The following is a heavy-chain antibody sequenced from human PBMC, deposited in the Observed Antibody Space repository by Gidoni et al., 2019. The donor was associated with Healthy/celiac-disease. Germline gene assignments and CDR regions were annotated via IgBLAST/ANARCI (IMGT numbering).Heavy chain of an antibody. V-gene: IGHV3-30*18. Sequence: QVQLVESGGGVVQPGRSLRLSCAASGFTFSSYGMHWVRQAPGKGLEWVAVISYDGSNKYYADSVKGRFTISRDNSKNTLYLQMNSLRAEDTAVYYCAKDFTELLNYYYYYYGMDVWGQGTTVTVSS. D-gene: IGHD3-10*01. CDR2: ISYDGSNK. CDR3: AKDFTELLNYYYYYYGMDV. J-gene: IGHJ6*02. CDR1: GFTFSSYG.